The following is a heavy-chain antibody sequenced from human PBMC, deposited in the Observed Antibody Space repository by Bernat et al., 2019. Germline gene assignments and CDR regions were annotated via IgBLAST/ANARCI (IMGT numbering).Heavy chain of an antibody. V-gene: IGHV3-33*01. CDR3: ARRYCSGGSCSQPGAFDI. Sequence: QVQLVESGGGVVQPGRSLRLSCAASGFTFSSYGMHWVRQAPGKGLEWVAVIWYDGSNKYYADSVKGRFTISRDNSKNTLYLQMNSLRAEDTAVYYCARRYCSGGSCSQPGAFDIWGQGTMVTVSS. J-gene: IGHJ3*02. D-gene: IGHD2-15*01. CDR1: GFTFSSYG. CDR2: IWYDGSNK.